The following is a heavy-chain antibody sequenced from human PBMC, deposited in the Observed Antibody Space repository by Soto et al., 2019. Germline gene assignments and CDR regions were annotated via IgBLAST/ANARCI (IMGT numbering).Heavy chain of an antibody. V-gene: IGHV3-30*18. J-gene: IGHJ4*02. CDR3: AKDLTL. CDR2: ISYDGSNK. D-gene: IGHD3-16*01. CDR1: GFTFSSYG. Sequence: QVQLVESGGGVVQPGRSLRLSCAASGFTFSSYGMHWVRQAPGKGLEWVAVISYDGSNKYYADSVKGRFTNSRDNSKNTLYLQMNSLRAEDTAVYYCAKDLTLWGQGTLVTVSS.